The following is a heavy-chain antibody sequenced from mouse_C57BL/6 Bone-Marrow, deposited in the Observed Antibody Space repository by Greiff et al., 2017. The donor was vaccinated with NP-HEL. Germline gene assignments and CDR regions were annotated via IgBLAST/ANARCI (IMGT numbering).Heavy chain of an antibody. D-gene: IGHD1-1*01. CDR1: GYTINSDW. CDR2: INPSNGGT. J-gene: IGHJ2*01. Sequence: VQLQQPGAELVRPGASVKLSCTASGYTINSDWMHWVKQRPGQGLEWIGCINPSNGGTNYDAKFQGKATLTADKSSSTAYLQLSSLTSEDTAVYYCARCYNNGSTNTYWGQGTTLTVSS. CDR3: ARCYNNGSTNTY. V-gene: IGHV1-53*01.